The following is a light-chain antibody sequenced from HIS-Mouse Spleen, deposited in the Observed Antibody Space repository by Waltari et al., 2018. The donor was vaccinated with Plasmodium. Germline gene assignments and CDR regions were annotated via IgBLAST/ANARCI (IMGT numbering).Light chain of an antibody. V-gene: IGLV2-14*03. CDR3: SSYTSSSTRV. CDR1: SSDVGGYNY. CDR2: DVI. Sequence: QSALTQPASVSGSPGQSITISCTGTSSDVGGYNYVSWYQQHPGKAPKLMIYDVINRPSGVSNRFSGSKSGNTASRTISGLQAEDEADYYCSSYTSSSTRVFGGGTKLTVL. J-gene: IGLJ3*02.